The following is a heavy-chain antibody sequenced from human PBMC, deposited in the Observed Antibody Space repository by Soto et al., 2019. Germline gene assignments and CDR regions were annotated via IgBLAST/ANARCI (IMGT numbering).Heavy chain of an antibody. CDR3: ARARARITMVRGVIGGWDYYYGMDV. J-gene: IGHJ6*02. Sequence: PSETLSLTCTVSGGSISSYYWSWIRQPPGKGLEWIGSIYYSGSTYYNPSLKSRVTISVDTSKNQFSLKLSSVTAADTAVYYCARARARITMVRGVIGGWDYYYGMDVWGQGTTVT. CDR1: GGSISSYY. CDR2: IYYSGST. V-gene: IGHV4-59*05. D-gene: IGHD3-10*01.